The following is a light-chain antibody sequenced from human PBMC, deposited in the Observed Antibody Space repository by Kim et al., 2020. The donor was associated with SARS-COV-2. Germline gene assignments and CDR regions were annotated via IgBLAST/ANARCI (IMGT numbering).Light chain of an antibody. CDR2: WAS. Sequence: ANINCKSSQNILYSSNNKNYLAWYQQKPGQPPKLLIYWASTRESGVPDRFSGSGSGTDFTLTISSLQAEDVAVYYCQQYYSTPITFGQGTRLEIK. V-gene: IGKV4-1*01. J-gene: IGKJ5*01. CDR3: QQYYSTPIT. CDR1: QNILYSSNNKNY.